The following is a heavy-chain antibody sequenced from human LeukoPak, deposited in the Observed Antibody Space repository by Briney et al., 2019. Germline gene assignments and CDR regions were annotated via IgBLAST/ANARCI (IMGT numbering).Heavy chain of an antibody. J-gene: IGHJ4*02. D-gene: IGHD6-13*01. CDR1: GGSFSGYY. CDR2: INHSGST. CDR3: ARVSPLPIAAAGLYYFDY. Sequence: SETLSLTCAVYGGSFSGYYWSWICQPPGKGLEWIGEINHSGSTNYNPSLKSRVTISVDTSKNQFSLKLSSVTAADTAVYYCARVSPLPIAAAGLYYFDYWGQGTLVTVSS. V-gene: IGHV4-34*01.